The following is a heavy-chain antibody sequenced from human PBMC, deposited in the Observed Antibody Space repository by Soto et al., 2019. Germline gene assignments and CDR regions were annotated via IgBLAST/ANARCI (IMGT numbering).Heavy chain of an antibody. D-gene: IGHD4-17*01. CDR2: SYYSGST. V-gene: IGHV4-59*01. CDR3: ARDVGEHRGSVQGWFDP. J-gene: IGHJ5*02. Sequence: QVQLQESGPGLVRPSETLSLTCTVSGVSITGYYWSWFRQPPGKGLEWIGFSYYSGSTKYNPPLESRVTISVDTSKNQFSLILTSVTAADTAVYYGARDVGEHRGSVQGWFDPWGQGTLVTVSS. CDR1: GVSITGYY.